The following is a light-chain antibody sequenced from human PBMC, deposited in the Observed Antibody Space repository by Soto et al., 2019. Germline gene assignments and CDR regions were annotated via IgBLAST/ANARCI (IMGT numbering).Light chain of an antibody. CDR3: TSYTSSSTLYV. CDR1: SSDIGTYKY. V-gene: IGLV2-14*01. CDR2: EVS. J-gene: IGLJ1*01. Sequence: QSALTQPASVSGSPGQSITISCTGTSSDIGTYKYVSWYQHHPGKAPKLIIFEVSYRPSGVSNRFSGSKSGNTASLTISGLLPEDEADYYCTSYTSSSTLYVFGTGTKVTVL.